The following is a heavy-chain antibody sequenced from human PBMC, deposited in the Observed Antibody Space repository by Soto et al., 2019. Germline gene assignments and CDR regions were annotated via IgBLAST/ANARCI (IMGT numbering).Heavy chain of an antibody. CDR1: GFTFSSYG. CDR3: AKCNSWPGDIVVVVAAYFWFDP. CDR2: IWYDGSNK. Sequence: PGGSLRLSCAASGFTFSSYGMHWVRQAPGKGLEWVAVIWYDGSNKYYADYVKGRFTISRDNSKNTLYLQMNSLRAEDTAVYYCAKCNSWPGDIVVVVAAYFWFDPWGQGTLVTVSS. J-gene: IGHJ5*02. V-gene: IGHV3-33*06. D-gene: IGHD2-15*01.